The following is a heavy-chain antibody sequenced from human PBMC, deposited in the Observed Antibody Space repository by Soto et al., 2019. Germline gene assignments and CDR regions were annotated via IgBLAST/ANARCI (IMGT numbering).Heavy chain of an antibody. Sequence: GGSLRLSCAASGFTFSDYYMSWIRQAPGKGLEWVSYISSSGSTIYYADSVKGRFTISRDNAKNSLYLQMNSLRAEDTAVYYCARGIAGMVRGVIIRYYYYMDVWGKGTTVTVSS. CDR3: ARGIAGMVRGVIIRYYYYMDV. J-gene: IGHJ6*03. V-gene: IGHV3-11*01. CDR1: GFTFSDYY. CDR2: ISSSGSTI. D-gene: IGHD3-10*01.